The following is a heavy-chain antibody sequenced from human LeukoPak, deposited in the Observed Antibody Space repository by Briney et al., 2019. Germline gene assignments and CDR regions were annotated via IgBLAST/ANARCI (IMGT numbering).Heavy chain of an antibody. CDR3: AKAKYDYGDPVGWFDP. V-gene: IGHV3-23*01. CDR2: ILGSGVGT. D-gene: IGHD4-17*01. Sequence: GGSLRLSYAASGFTFSTNAMSWVRQAPGKGLEWVSGILGSGVGTFYADSVKGRFSISRDNTKNTLYLQMDSLRAEDTAVYYCAKAKYDYGDPVGWFDPWGQGTLVTVSS. CDR1: GFTFSTNA. J-gene: IGHJ5*02.